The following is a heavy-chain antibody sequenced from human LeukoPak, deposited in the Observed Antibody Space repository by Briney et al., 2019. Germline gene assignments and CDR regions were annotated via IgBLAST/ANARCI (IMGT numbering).Heavy chain of an antibody. V-gene: IGHV1-69*13. CDR2: IIPIFGTA. CDR3: ARWRGYSSGWYYFDY. CDR1: GGTFSSYA. Sequence: GASVKVSCKASGGTFSSYAISWVRQAPGQGLEWMGGIIPIFGTANYAQKFQGRVTITADESTSTAYMGLSSLRSEDTAVYYCARWRGYSSGWYYFDYWGQGTLVTVSS. J-gene: IGHJ4*02. D-gene: IGHD6-19*01.